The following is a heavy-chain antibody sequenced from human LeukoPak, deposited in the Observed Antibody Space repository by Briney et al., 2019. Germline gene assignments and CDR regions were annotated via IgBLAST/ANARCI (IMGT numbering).Heavy chain of an antibody. J-gene: IGHJ4*02. CDR1: GFTFSSYW. CDR3: AGGSTLDRGLVYY. D-gene: IGHD3-10*01. CDR2: ISGDESST. Sequence: GGSLRLSRAVSGFTFSSYWMHWVRQAPGKGLVWLSRISGDESSTSYADSVKGRFTISRDNAKNTLFLQMNSLRAEDTAVYYCAGGSTLDRGLVYYWGQGALVTVSS. V-gene: IGHV3-74*01.